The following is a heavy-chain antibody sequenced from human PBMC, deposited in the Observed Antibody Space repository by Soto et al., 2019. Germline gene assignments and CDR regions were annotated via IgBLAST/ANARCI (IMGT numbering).Heavy chain of an antibody. D-gene: IGHD1-26*01. V-gene: IGHV4-4*07. CDR2: IYTSGST. Sequence: QVQLQESGPGLVKPSETLSLTCTVSGGSISSYYWSWIRQPAGKGLEWIGRIYTSGSTNYNPSLKSRVTMSVDTSKNQFSLKLSSVTAADTAVYYRARDPSFGGSYYEEGYWGQGTLVTVSS. CDR3: ARDPSFGGSYYEEGY. CDR1: GGSISSYY. J-gene: IGHJ4*02.